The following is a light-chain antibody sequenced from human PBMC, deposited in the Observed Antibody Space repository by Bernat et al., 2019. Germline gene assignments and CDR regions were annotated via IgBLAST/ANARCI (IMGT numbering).Light chain of an antibody. CDR3: SSYAGSKNFV. CDR2: EVT. CDR1: SSDVGAFNY. J-gene: IGLJ3*02. V-gene: IGLV2-8*01. Sequence: QSALTQPPSASGSPGQSVTISCTGTSSDVGAFNYVSWYQQHPGKAPKLIIHEVTKRPSGVPDRFSGTKSGNTASLTVSGLQAADEAHYFCSSYAGSKNFVFRGGTMLTVL.